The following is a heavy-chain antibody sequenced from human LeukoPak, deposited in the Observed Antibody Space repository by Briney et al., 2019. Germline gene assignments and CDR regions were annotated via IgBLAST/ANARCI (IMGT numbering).Heavy chain of an antibody. CDR3: ARGGMGIQLWSFDY. CDR2: INPSGGST. J-gene: IGHJ4*02. V-gene: IGHV1-46*01. D-gene: IGHD5-18*01. Sequence: ASVKVSCKASVYTFTSYYMHWVRQAPGQGLEWMAIINPSGGSTSNAQNFQGRVTVTRDTSTSTIYMELSSLRSEDTAVYFCARGGMGIQLWSFDYWGQGTLVTVSS. CDR1: VYTFTSYY.